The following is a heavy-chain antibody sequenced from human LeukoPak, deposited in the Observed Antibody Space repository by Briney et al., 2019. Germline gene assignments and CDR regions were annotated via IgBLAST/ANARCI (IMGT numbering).Heavy chain of an antibody. J-gene: IGHJ4*02. D-gene: IGHD3-3*01. CDR2: IRSNFYGETT. V-gene: IGHV3-49*04. CDR1: GFTFSSYA. Sequence: GGSLRLSCAASGFTFSSYAMSWVRQAPGKGLEWVGFIRSNFYGETTEYAASVKGRFTISRDDSDRIAYLQMNSLKTEDTAVYFCAGGNFLEWLLSIDYWGQGILVTVSS. CDR3: AGGNFLEWLLSIDY.